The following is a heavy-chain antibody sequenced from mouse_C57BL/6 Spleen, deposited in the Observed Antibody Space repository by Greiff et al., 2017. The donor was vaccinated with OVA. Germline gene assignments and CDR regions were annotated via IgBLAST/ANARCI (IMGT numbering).Heavy chain of an antibody. J-gene: IGHJ1*03. V-gene: IGHV1-15*01. Sequence: QVTLKVSGAELVRPGASVTLSCKASGYTFTDYEMHWVKQTPVHGLEWIGAIDPETGGTAYNQKFTGKAILTADKSSSTAYMELRSLTSEDSAVYYCTRLPDWYFDVWGTGTTVTVSS. CDR2: IDPETGGT. CDR3: TRLPDWYFDV. CDR1: GYTFTDYE.